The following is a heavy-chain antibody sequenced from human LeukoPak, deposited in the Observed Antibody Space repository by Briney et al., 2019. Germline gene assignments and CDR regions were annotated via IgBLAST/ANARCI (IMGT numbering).Heavy chain of an antibody. Sequence: SETLSLTCTVSGGSISSNRYHWGWIRQPPGKGLEWIGTIFYTGSTYYNPSLKSRVSISADTSKNQFSLRLSSVTAADTAVYYCARLSTSSGLFDYWGQGTLVTVSS. D-gene: IGHD3-22*01. J-gene: IGHJ4*02. V-gene: IGHV4-39*01. CDR3: ARLSTSSGLFDY. CDR1: GGSISSNRYH. CDR2: IFYTGST.